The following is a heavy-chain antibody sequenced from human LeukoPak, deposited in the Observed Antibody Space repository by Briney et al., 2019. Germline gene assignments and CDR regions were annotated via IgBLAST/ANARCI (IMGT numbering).Heavy chain of an antibody. CDR2: IYPGDSDT. CDR1: GYSFTSYW. V-gene: IGHV5-51*01. J-gene: IGHJ4*02. Sequence: GESLQISCKGSGYSFTSYWIGWVRQMPGKGLEWMGIIYPGDSDTRYSPSFQGQVTISADKSISTAYLQWSSLKASDTAMYYCASSRGIAAAGFDYWGQGTLVTVSS. D-gene: IGHD6-13*01. CDR3: ASSRGIAAAGFDY.